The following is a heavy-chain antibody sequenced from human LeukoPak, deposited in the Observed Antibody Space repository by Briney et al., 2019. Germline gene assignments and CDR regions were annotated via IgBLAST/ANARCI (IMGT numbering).Heavy chain of an antibody. CDR1: GGTFSSYA. CDR2: ISAHDGNT. CDR3: ARWQQLGDFDY. V-gene: IGHV1-18*01. J-gene: IGHJ4*02. D-gene: IGHD6-13*01. Sequence: ASVKVSCKASGGTFSSYAISWVRQAPGQGLEWMGWISAHDGNTNHAQKLQGRVTMTTDTSTSTAYMELRSLTSDDTAVYYCARWQQLGDFDYWGQGTLVTVSS.